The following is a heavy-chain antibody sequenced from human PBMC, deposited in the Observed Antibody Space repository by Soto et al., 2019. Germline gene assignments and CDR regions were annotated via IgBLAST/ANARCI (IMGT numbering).Heavy chain of an antibody. Sequence: QVQLVQSGAEVKKPGASVKVSCKASGYTFTSYGISWVRQAPGQGLEWMGWISAYNGNTNYAQKLQGRVTMTTDTSTSTAYMELRSLRSDDTAVYYCARVGSSGLYGLSNDAFDIWGQGTMVTVSS. J-gene: IGHJ3*02. CDR1: GYTFTSYG. V-gene: IGHV1-18*01. CDR3: ARVGSSGLYGLSNDAFDI. D-gene: IGHD6-19*01. CDR2: ISAYNGNT.